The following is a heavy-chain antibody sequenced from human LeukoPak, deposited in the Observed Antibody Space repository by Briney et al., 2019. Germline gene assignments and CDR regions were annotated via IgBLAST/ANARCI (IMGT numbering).Heavy chain of an antibody. CDR1: GGSISSGGYS. J-gene: IGHJ4*02. V-gene: IGHV4-30-2*01. CDR2: IYHSGST. CDR3: ARLSRSNWGSDY. D-gene: IGHD7-27*01. Sequence: SETLSLTCGVSGGSISSGGYSWSWIRQPPGKGLEWIGSIYHSGSTYYNPSLRSRVTISVDGSKNQFSLKLTSVTAADTAVYYCARLSRSNWGSDYWGQGTLVTASS.